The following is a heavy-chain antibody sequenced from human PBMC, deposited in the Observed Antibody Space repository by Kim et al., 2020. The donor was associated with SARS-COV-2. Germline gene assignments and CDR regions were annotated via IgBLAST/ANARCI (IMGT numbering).Heavy chain of an antibody. J-gene: IGHJ4*01. Sequence: GGSLRLSCAASGFTFSSYAMHWVRQAPGKGLEWVAVISYDGSNKYYADSVKGRFTISRDNSKNTLYLQMNSLRAEDTAVYYCDRAGYSGYSFTTSIDYWG. D-gene: IGHD5-12*01. V-gene: IGHV3-30-3*01. CDR3: DRAGYSGYSFTTSIDY. CDR2: ISYDGSNK. CDR1: GFTFSSYA.